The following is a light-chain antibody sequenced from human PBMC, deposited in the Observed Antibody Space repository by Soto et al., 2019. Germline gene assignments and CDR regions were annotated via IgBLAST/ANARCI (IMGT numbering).Light chain of an antibody. CDR2: EGS. Sequence: QSALTQPASVSGSPGQSITISCTGSSSDVGSYKFVSWYQQHPGKAPKLMIYEGSKRPSGVSDRFSGSKSGNTASLTISGLQAEDEADYYCSSYTDSSNYVFGTGTKLTVL. CDR3: SSYTDSSNYV. CDR1: SSDVGSYKF. J-gene: IGLJ1*01. V-gene: IGLV2-14*02.